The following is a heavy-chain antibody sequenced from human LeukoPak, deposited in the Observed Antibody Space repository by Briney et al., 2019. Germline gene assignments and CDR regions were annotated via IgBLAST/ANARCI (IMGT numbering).Heavy chain of an antibody. D-gene: IGHD5-18*01. J-gene: IGHJ6*03. CDR3: ARGTLDTAMFHYYYYYYMDV. CDR2: IIPIFGTA. CDR1: GGTFSSYA. Sequence: GASVKVSCKASGGTFSSYAISWVRQAPGQGLEWMGGIIPIFGTANYAQKFQGRVTITADESTSTAYMELSSLRSEDTAVYYCARGTLDTAMFHYYYYYYMDVWGKGTTVTVSS. V-gene: IGHV1-69*13.